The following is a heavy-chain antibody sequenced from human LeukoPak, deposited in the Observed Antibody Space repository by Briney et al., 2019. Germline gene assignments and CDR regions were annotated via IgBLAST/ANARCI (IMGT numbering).Heavy chain of an antibody. CDR2: ISYDGSNK. Sequence: PGGSLRLSCAASGFTFSSYGMHWVRQAPGKGLEWVAVISYDGSNKYYADSVKGRFTISRDNSKNTLYLQMNSLRAEDTAGYYCAKDRQGRYYDILTGYYTFLGRSGSDPDYWGQGTLVTVSS. V-gene: IGHV3-30*18. J-gene: IGHJ4*02. CDR1: GFTFSSYG. CDR3: AKDRQGRYYDILTGYYTFLGRSGSDPDY. D-gene: IGHD3-9*01.